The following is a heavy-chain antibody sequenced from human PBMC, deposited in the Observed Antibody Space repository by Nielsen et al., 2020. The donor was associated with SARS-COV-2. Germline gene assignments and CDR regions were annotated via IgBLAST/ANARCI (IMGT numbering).Heavy chain of an antibody. V-gene: IGHV6-1*01. Sequence: SQTLSLTCAISGDSFSSSSAAWNWLRQSPSRGLEWLGRTYYRSKWYNDYAVSVKSRITINPDTSKNQFSLHLNSVTPEDTAVYYCARARGAYGDYYYYYYTDVWGKGTTVTVSS. CDR2: TYYRSKWYN. CDR3: ARARGAYGDYYYYYYTDV. CDR1: GDSFSSSSAA. J-gene: IGHJ6*03. D-gene: IGHD4-17*01.